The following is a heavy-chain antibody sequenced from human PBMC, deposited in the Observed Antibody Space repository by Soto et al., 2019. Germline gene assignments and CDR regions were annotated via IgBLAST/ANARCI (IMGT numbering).Heavy chain of an antibody. V-gene: IGHV4-59*01. Sequence: SETLSLTCAVYDGSFSGYYWSWIRQPPGKGLEWIGCVYYSGSTNYNPSLKSRVTISVDTSKNQFSLKLSSVTAADTAVYYCARDRSQNWFDPWGQGTLVTVSS. J-gene: IGHJ5*02. CDR1: DGSFSGYY. CDR3: ARDRSQNWFDP. CDR2: VYYSGST.